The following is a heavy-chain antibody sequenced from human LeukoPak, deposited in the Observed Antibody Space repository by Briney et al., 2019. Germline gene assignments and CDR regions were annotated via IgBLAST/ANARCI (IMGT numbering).Heavy chain of an antibody. CDR2: INAGNGDT. CDR1: GYTFTTYT. Sequence: ASVKVSCKASGYTFTTYTIHWVRQAPGQRLEWMGWINAGNGDTKFSQKFQGRVTITRDTSASTAYMELSSLRSEDSAVYYCARDLGSGWYEVDYWGQGTLVTVPS. V-gene: IGHV1-3*01. J-gene: IGHJ4*02. D-gene: IGHD6-19*01. CDR3: ARDLGSGWYEVDY.